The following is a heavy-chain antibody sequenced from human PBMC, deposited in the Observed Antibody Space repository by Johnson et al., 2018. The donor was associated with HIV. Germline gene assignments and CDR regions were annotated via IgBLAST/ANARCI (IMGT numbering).Heavy chain of an antibody. D-gene: IGHD1-20*01. CDR1: GFTFSNYP. Sequence: QVQLVESGGGVVRPGRSLRLSCVVSGFTFSNYPMHWVRQAPGKGLEWVAVISFDGSNKYYADSVKGRFSISRDNSKNTLYLQMNSLRVEDTAVYFCARDGSNFGAFDIWGQGTMVTVSS. CDR3: ARDGSNFGAFDI. CDR2: ISFDGSNK. V-gene: IGHV3-30*14. J-gene: IGHJ3*02.